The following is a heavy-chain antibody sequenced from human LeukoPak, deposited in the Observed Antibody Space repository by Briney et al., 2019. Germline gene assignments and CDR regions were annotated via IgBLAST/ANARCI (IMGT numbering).Heavy chain of an antibody. D-gene: IGHD3-16*02. CDR3: AKGGYDYVWGSYRPPKEFDY. J-gene: IGHJ4*02. CDR2: IGGSGGGT. Sequence: GGSLRLSCIGSGFTFSTYALSWVRQAPGKGLEWVSAIGGSGGGTYYADSVKGRFTISRDNSKNTLYLQMNSLRAEDTAVYYCAKGGYDYVWGSYRPPKEFDYWGQGTLVTVSS. V-gene: IGHV3-23*01. CDR1: GFTFSTYA.